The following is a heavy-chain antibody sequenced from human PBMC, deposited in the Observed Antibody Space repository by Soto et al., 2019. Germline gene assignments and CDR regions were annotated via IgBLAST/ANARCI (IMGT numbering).Heavy chain of an antibody. Sequence: SETLSLTCTVSGGSISSGGYYWSWIRQHPGKGLEWIGYIYYSGSTYYNPSLKSRVTISVDTSKNQFSLKLSSVTAADTAVYYCATWNYDYKTDNNWFDPWGQGTLVTVSS. J-gene: IGHJ5*02. CDR1: GGSISSGGYY. D-gene: IGHD1-7*01. V-gene: IGHV4-31*03. CDR3: ATWNYDYKTDNNWFDP. CDR2: IYYSGST.